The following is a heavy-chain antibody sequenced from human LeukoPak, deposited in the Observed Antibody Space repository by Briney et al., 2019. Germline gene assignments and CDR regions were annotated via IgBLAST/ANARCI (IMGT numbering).Heavy chain of an antibody. V-gene: IGHV1-18*01. Sequence: ASVKVSCKASGYTFSNYGITWVRQAPGQGLEWMGWISAYNVNTNFAQKFQGRVTMTTDTSTNTAYMELRSLRSDDTAVYYCAGWAGYCSSNNCYATSLDYWGQGTLVTVSA. CDR1: GYTFSNYG. J-gene: IGHJ4*02. D-gene: IGHD2-2*01. CDR3: AGWAGYCSSNNCYATSLDY. CDR2: ISAYNVNT.